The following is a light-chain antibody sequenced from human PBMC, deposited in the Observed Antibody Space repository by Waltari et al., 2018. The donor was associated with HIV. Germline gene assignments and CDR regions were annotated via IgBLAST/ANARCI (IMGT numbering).Light chain of an antibody. Sequence: QSALTQPASVSGSPGQSIPISCTGTSSDVGGYNYVSWYQRHPGKAPKLIMYDVSNRPSGVANRFSGSKAGNRASLTISGLQAEDEADYYCSSYTSSSTRVVGGGTTVTVL. V-gene: IGLV2-14*03. CDR1: SSDVGGYNY. J-gene: IGLJ3*02. CDR3: SSYTSSSTRV. CDR2: DVS.